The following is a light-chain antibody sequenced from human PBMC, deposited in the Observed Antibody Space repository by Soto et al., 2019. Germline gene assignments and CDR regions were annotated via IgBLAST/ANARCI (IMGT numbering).Light chain of an antibody. Sequence: QSVLTQPASVSGSTGQSITISCTGTSSDVGAYDYVSWYQQHPGKAPKFMIFEVTNRPSGVSHRFSGSKSGNTASLTISGLQAEDEADYYCTSYTATSTYVFGTGTKVTVL. CDR1: SSDVGAYDY. V-gene: IGLV2-14*01. J-gene: IGLJ1*01. CDR3: TSYTATSTYV. CDR2: EVT.